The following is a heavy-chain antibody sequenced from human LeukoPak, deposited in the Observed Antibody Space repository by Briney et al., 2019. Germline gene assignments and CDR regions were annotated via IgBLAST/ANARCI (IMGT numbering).Heavy chain of an antibody. J-gene: IGHJ4*02. CDR1: GFTFSSYA. CDR2: ISGSGGTT. D-gene: IGHD3-22*01. CDR3: ASQYYYDSSGYYDY. Sequence: GGSLRLSCAASGFTFSSYAMNWVRQAPGKGLEWVSVISGSGGTTYYADSVKGRFTISRDSSKNTLYLQMNSLRAEDTAVYYCASQYYYDSSGYYDYWGQGTLVTVSS. V-gene: IGHV3-23*01.